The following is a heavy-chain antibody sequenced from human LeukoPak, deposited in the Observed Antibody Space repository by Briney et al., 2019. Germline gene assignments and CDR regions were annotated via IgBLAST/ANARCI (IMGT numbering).Heavy chain of an antibody. CDR2: INHSGST. V-gene: IGHV4-34*01. Sequence: SETLSLTCAVYGGSFSGYYWSWIRQPPGKGLEWIGEINHSGSTNYNPSLKSRVSISVDTSKNQFSLKLSSVTAADTAVYYCARGIVGATDFDYWGQGTLVTVSS. CDR3: ARGIVGATDFDY. D-gene: IGHD1-26*01. J-gene: IGHJ4*02. CDR1: GGSFSGYY.